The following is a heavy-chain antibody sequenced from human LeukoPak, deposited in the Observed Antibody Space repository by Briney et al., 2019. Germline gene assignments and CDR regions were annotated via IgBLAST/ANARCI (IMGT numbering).Heavy chain of an antibody. D-gene: IGHD3-16*01. V-gene: IGHV3-30-3*01. CDR3: ARGQSYYDYVWGAGESAFDI. CDR2: ISYEGSNK. CDR1: GFTFSSYA. J-gene: IGHJ3*02. Sequence: PGGSLRLSCAASGFTFSSYAMHWVRQDPGKGLEWVAVISYEGSNKYYADSVKGRFTISRDNSKNTLYLQMNSLRAEDTAVYYCARGQSYYDYVWGAGESAFDIWGQGTMVTVSS.